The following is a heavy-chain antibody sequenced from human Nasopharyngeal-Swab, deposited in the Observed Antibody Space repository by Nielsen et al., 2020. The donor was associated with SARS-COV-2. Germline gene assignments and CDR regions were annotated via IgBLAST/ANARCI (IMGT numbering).Heavy chain of an antibody. D-gene: IGHD3-22*01. CDR3: ARDRVVVSIYYGMDV. J-gene: IGHJ6*02. CDR2: IYHSGST. Sequence: SETLSLTCAVSGGSISSSNWWSWFRKPPGKGLEWIGEIYHSGSTNYNPSLKSRVTISVDKSKNQFSLKLSSVTAADTAVYYCARDRVVVSIYYGMDVWGQGTTVTVSS. CDR1: GGSISSSNW. V-gene: IGHV4-4*02.